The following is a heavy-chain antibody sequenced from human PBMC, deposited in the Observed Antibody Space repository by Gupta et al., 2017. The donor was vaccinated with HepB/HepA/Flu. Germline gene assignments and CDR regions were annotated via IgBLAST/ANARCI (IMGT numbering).Heavy chain of an antibody. Sequence: EVQLVESGGGLVKPGGSLRLSCAASGFTFSNAWMSWVRQAPGKGLEWVGRIKSKTDGGTTDYAAPVKGRFTISRDDSKNTLYLQMNSLKTEDTAVYYCTTTLNKGYCSSTSCYWRFDPWGQGTLVTVSS. V-gene: IGHV3-15*01. CDR2: IKSKTDGGTT. CDR3: TTTLNKGYCSSTSCYWRFDP. J-gene: IGHJ5*02. CDR1: GFTFSNAW. D-gene: IGHD2-2*01.